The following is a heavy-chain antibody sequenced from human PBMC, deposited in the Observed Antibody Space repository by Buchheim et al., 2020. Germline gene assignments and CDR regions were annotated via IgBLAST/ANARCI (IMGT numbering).Heavy chain of an antibody. CDR3: AKDPDYGDYYFDY. J-gene: IGHJ4*02. D-gene: IGHD4-17*01. V-gene: IGHV3-30*18. CDR2: ISYDGNNK. Sequence: QVQLVESGGGVVQPGRSLRLSCAASGFTFSSYGMHWVRQAPGKGLEWVAVISYDGNNKYYADSVKGRFTISRDNSKNTLYLQMNSLRAEDTAVYYCAKDPDYGDYYFDYWGQGTL. CDR1: GFTFSSYG.